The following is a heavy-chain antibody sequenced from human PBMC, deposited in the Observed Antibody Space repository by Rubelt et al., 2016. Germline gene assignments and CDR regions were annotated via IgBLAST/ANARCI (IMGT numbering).Heavy chain of an antibody. CDR3: ARDGEGYNFGY. J-gene: IGHJ4*02. V-gene: IGHV1-69*04. D-gene: IGHD5-24*01. Sequence: QVQLVQSGAEVKKPGSSVKVSCKASGGTFSSYAISWVRQAPGQGLEWMGRIIPILGIANYAQKFQGRVTITAEKSTSTVDMELSSLGSEDTAVYYCARDGEGYNFGYWGQGTLVTVSS. CDR2: IIPILGIA. CDR1: GGTFSSYA.